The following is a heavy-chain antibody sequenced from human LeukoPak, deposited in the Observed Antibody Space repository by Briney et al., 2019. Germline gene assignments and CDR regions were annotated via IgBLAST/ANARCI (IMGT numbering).Heavy chain of an antibody. J-gene: IGHJ4*02. CDR2: IYYSGST. V-gene: IGHV4-31*03. CDR1: GGSISSGGYY. Sequence: PLETLSLTCTVSGGSISSGGYYRRWIRQHPGKGLEWIGYIYYSGSTYYNPSLKSRVTISVDTSKNQFSLKLSSVTAADTAVYYCARTQFVSQTFTPQRGYGASEFDYWGQGTLVTVSS. D-gene: IGHD4/OR15-4a*01. CDR3: ARTQFVSQTFTPQRGYGASEFDY.